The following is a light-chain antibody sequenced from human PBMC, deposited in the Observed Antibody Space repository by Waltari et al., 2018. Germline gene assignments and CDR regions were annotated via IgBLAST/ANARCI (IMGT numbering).Light chain of an antibody. Sequence: SCRTMQSISKYLVWDQQRPGHAPRLLIYAASTRATGVPDRFSGSGYGTDFTLTISRLEPEDFAVYYCQNHERLPATFGQGTKVEIK. V-gene: IGKV3-11*01. CDR1: QSISKY. CDR2: AAS. J-gene: IGKJ1*01. CDR3: QNHERLPAT.